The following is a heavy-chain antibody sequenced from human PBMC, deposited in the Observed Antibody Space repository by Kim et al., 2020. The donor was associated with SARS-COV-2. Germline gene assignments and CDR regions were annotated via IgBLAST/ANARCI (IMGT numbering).Heavy chain of an antibody. CDR3: TRGSGYYYD. Sequence: GGSLRLSCAASGFTFRTYAMSWVRQAPGRGLEWVSVIYGGGGNIYYADSVKGRFTISRDNSKTTVFLQMNSLRVEDTAVYYCTRGSGYYYDWGQGTLVTVSS. D-gene: IGHD3-3*01. J-gene: IGHJ4*02. CDR2: IYGGGGNI. CDR1: GFTFRTYA. V-gene: IGHV3-23*03.